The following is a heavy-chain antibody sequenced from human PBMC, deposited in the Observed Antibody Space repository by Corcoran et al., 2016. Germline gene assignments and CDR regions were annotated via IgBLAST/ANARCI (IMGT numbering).Heavy chain of an antibody. J-gene: IGHJ4*02. CDR3: AREWAVAGRTYVDC. D-gene: IGHD1-1*01. V-gene: IGHV3-7*03. Sequence: EVQLVESGGGLVQPGGSLRLSCAASGFTFVGHWMTWVRQAPGKGLEWVANLKEDGSESYYVDSVRGRFTISRDNAKNSLFLQMNSLRAEDTAGYYCAREWAVAGRTYVDCWGQGTLVTVSS. CDR1: GFTFVGHW. CDR2: LKEDGSES.